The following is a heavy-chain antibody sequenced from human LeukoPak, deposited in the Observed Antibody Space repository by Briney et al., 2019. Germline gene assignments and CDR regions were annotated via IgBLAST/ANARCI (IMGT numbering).Heavy chain of an antibody. CDR2: ISGSGGST. Sequence: GGSLRLSCAASGFTFSSYAMSWVRQPPGKGLEWVSAISGSGGSTYYADSVKGRFTISRDNSKNTLYLQMNSLRAEDTAVYYCAKAKAAAGTGGDYWGQGTLVTVSS. J-gene: IGHJ4*02. D-gene: IGHD6-13*01. V-gene: IGHV3-23*01. CDR3: AKAKAAAGTGGDY. CDR1: GFTFSSYA.